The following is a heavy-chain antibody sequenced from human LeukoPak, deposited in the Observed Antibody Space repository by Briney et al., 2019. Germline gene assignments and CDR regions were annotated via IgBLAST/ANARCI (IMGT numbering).Heavy chain of an antibody. CDR1: GDSMSSSNHY. Sequence: SETLSLTCTVSGDSMSSSNHYWVWIRQPPGKWLEWVGSIYYGGRTYYNPSLKSRVTISQDTSKNQFSLKVNTVTAADTAVYHCARRSHCTGDSCYPVWGQGTTVTVSS. CDR3: ARRSHCTGDSCYPV. CDR2: IYYGGRT. J-gene: IGHJ6*02. V-gene: IGHV4-39*01. D-gene: IGHD2-15*01.